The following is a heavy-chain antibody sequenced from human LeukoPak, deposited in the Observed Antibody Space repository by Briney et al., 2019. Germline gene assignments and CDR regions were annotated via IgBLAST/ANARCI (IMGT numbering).Heavy chain of an antibody. CDR2: IIPILGIA. D-gene: IGHD5-12*01. CDR1: GGTFSSYA. Sequence: SVKVSCKASGGTFSSYAISWVRQAPGQGLEWVGRIIPILGIANYAQKFQGRVTITADKSTSTAYMELSSLRSEDTAVYYCASPATATIYYYGMDVWGQGTTVTVSS. V-gene: IGHV1-69*04. J-gene: IGHJ6*02. CDR3: ASPATATIYYYGMDV.